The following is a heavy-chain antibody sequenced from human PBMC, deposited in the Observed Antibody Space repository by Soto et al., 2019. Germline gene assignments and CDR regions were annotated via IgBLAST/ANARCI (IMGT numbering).Heavy chain of an antibody. D-gene: IGHD5-18*01. CDR2: INHSGST. CDR3: ARGCRIQLWLRYYGMDV. V-gene: IGHV4-34*01. Sequence: ETLSLTCSVYGASFSGYYWSWIRQPPGKGREWIGEINHSGSTNYNPSLKSLVTISVDTSKNQFSLKLSSVTAADTAVYYCARGCRIQLWLRYYGMDVWGQGTKVTVYS. J-gene: IGHJ6*02. CDR1: GASFSGYY.